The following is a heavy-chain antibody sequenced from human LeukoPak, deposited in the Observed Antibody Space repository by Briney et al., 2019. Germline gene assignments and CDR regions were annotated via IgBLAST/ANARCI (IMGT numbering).Heavy chain of an antibody. CDR1: GFTFSNFW. V-gene: IGHV3-7*01. J-gene: IGHJ4*02. D-gene: IGHD7-27*01. CDR2: IKQDGSEK. Sequence: PGGSLRLSCAAAGFTFSNFWMSWVRQAPGKGLEWVANIKQDGSEKYYVESVKGRFTISRDNAKNSLYLQMNSLRAEDTAVYYCARDLNWETYWGQGTLVSVSS. CDR3: ARDLNWETY.